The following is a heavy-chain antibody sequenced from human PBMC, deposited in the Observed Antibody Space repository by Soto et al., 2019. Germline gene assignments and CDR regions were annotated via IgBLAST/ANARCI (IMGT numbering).Heavy chain of an antibody. CDR3: ARGRPIRGYGSSWYEGNRKPNYYYGMDV. CDR2: INHSGST. J-gene: IGHJ6*02. V-gene: IGHV4-34*01. D-gene: IGHD6-13*01. Sequence: PSETLSLTCAVYGGSFSGYYWSWIRQPPGKGLEWIGEINHSGSTNYNPSLKSRVTISVDTSKNQFSLKLSSVTAADTAVYYCARGRPIRGYGSSWYEGNRKPNYYYGMDVWGQGTTVTVSS. CDR1: GGSFSGYY.